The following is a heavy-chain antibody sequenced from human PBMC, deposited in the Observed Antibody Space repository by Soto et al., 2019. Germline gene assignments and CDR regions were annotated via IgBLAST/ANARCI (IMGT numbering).Heavy chain of an antibody. V-gene: IGHV1-69*13. CDR2: INPIIGKA. CDR1: GDTFTSYA. D-gene: IGHD3-10*01. CDR3: ARDQMVRRLNYYYYYGMDV. J-gene: IGHJ6*02. Sequence: SVKVSCKASGDTFTSYAMNWVRQAPGQGLEWMGWINPIIGKANYAQEFKGRVTFTLDDSTSTAYMELSSLRSEDTAVYYCARDQMVRRLNYYYYYGMDVWGQGTTVTVSS.